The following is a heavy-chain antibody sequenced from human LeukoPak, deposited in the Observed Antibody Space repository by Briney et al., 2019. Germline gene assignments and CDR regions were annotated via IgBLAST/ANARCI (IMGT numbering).Heavy chain of an antibody. CDR2: INHSGST. CDR3: ARESVYCSGGSCYRLFDY. CDR1: GGSFSGYY. V-gene: IGHV4-34*01. D-gene: IGHD2-15*01. J-gene: IGHJ4*02. Sequence: SETLSLTCAVYGGSFSGYYWSWIRQPPGKGLEWIGEINHSGSTNYNPSLKSRVTISVDTSKNQFSLKLSSVTAADTAVYYCARESVYCSGGSCYRLFDYWGQGTLVTVSS.